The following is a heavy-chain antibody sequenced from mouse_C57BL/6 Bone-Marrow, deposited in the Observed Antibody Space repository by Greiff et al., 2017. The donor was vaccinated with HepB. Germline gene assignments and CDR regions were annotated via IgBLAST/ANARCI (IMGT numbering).Heavy chain of an antibody. CDR3: AREDYGSSPFDY. CDR1: GYTFTSYG. J-gene: IGHJ2*01. V-gene: IGHV1-81*01. CDR2: IYPRSGNT. D-gene: IGHD1-1*01. Sequence: VKLQQSGAELARPGASVKLSCKASGYTFTSYGISWVKQRTGQGLEWIGEIYPRSGNTYYNEKFKGKATLTADKSSSTAYMELRSLTSEDSAVYFCAREDYGSSPFDYWGQGTTLTVSS.